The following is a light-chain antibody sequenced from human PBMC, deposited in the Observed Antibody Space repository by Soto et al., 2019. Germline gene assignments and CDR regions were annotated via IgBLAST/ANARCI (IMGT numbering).Light chain of an antibody. CDR3: FPHGRGRTSVV. J-gene: IGLJ2*01. V-gene: IGLV2-23*01. CDR1: KSDIGSYNL. Sequence: QSALTQPASVSGSLGQPITISCTGSKSDIGSYNLVSWFQQLPGKAPQLIIYQGGKRPSGVSSRFSGSKSGNTASLTISGLQAEDEADFFCFPHGRGRTSVVFRGGT. CDR2: QGG.